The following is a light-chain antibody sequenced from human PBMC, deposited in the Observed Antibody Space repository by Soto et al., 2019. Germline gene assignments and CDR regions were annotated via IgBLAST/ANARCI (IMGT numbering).Light chain of an antibody. CDR3: QQYGSSPWT. Sequence: EIVMTHSPATLSVSPLEIATLSFRAIQSVSSSYLAWYQQKPGQAPRLLIYGASSRATGIPDRFSGSGSGTDFTLTISRLEPEDFAVYYCQQYGSSPWTFGQGTKVDIK. V-gene: IGKV3-20*01. CDR2: GAS. J-gene: IGKJ1*01. CDR1: QSVSSSY.